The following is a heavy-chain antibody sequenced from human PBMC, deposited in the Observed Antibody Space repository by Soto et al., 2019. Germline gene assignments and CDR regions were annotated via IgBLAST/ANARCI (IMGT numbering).Heavy chain of an antibody. J-gene: IGHJ5*02. CDR2: IYYSGST. CDR3: ARDHRERALPYYSSTSCYNWFDP. Sequence: SETLCLTCTVSGGFISSDYWSWIRQPPGKGLEWIGYIYYSGSTNYNPSLKSRVTISVDTSKNQFSLKLSSVTAADTAVYYCARDHRERALPYYSSTSCYNWFDPWGQGTLVTVSS. D-gene: IGHD2-2*01. CDR1: GGFISSDY. V-gene: IGHV4-59*01.